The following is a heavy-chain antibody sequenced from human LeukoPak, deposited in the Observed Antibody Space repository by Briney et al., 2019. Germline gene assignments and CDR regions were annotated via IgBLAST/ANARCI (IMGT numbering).Heavy chain of an antibody. CDR3: ARDDGYCSSTSCTVGFDP. J-gene: IGHJ5*02. CDR2: INPNSGGT. Sequence: ASVKVSCKASGYTFTGYYMHWVRQAPGQGLEWMGWINPNSGGTNYAQKFQGRVTMTRDTSISTAYMELSRLRSDDTAVYYCARDDGYCSSTSCTVGFDPWGQGTLVTVPS. D-gene: IGHD2-2*01. V-gene: IGHV1-2*02. CDR1: GYTFTGYY.